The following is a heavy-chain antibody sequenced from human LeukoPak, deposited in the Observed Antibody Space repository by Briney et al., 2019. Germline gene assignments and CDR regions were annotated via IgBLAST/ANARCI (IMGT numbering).Heavy chain of an antibody. CDR2: ISPSGGST. CDR1: GYTFTSYY. V-gene: IGHV1-46*01. J-gene: IGHJ6*02. CDR3: ARAHSTYNRHYYYYYGMDV. Sequence: ASVKVSCKESGYTFTSYYMHWVRQAPGHGLEWMGIISPSGGSTSYAQKFQGRVTMTRDTSTSTVYMELSSLRSEDTAVYYCARAHSTYNRHYYYYYGMDVWGQGTTVTVSS. D-gene: IGHD1-1*01.